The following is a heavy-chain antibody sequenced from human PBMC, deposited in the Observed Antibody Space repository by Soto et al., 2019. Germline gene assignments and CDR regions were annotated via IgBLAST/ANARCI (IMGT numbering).Heavy chain of an antibody. J-gene: IGHJ3*02. V-gene: IGHV4-31*03. Sequence: SETLSLTCSVSGGSISSGVYFWSWIRQHPGKGLEWIGYIYYSGSTYYNPSLKSRVTILVDTSKNQFSLKLSSVTAADTALFYFASVPFGVVINGAFDIWGQGTMVTVSS. D-gene: IGHD3-3*01. CDR2: IYYSGST. CDR1: GGSISSGVYF. CDR3: ASVPFGVVINGAFDI.